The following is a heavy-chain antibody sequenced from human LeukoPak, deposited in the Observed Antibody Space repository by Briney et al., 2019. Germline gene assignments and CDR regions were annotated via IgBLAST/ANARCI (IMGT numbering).Heavy chain of an antibody. Sequence: GGSLRLSCAASGFTFSSYSMNWVRQAPGKGLEWVSYISSSSSTIYYADSVKGRFTISRDNSKNTLYLQMNSLRAEDTAVYYCARASTGGMDVWGQGTTVTVSS. D-gene: IGHD1-1*01. V-gene: IGHV3-48*01. CDR3: ARASTGGMDV. CDR1: GFTFSSYS. CDR2: ISSSSSTI. J-gene: IGHJ6*02.